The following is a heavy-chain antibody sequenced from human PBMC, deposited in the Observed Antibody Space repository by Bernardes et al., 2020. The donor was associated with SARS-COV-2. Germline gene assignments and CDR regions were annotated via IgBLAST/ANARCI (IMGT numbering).Heavy chain of an antibody. V-gene: IGHV3-23*01. D-gene: IGHD3-16*02. J-gene: IGHJ4*02. CDR3: AKVGDGYYDYVWGSYRWCYFDY. CDR2: ISGSGGNT. Sequence: GGSLRLSCAASGFTFSSYAMSWVRQAPGKGLEWVSAISGSGGNTYYADSVKGRFTISRDNSKNTLYLQMNSLRAEDMAVYYCAKVGDGYYDYVWGSYRWCYFDYWGQGTLVTVSS. CDR1: GFTFSSYA.